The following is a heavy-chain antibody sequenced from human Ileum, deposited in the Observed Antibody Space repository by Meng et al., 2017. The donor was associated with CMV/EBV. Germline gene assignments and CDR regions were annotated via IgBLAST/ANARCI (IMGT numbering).Heavy chain of an antibody. CDR2: INPNSGGT. V-gene: IGHV1-2*02. CDR1: GYTFTGYY. Sequence: ASVKVSCKASGYTFTGYYMHWVRQAPGQGLEWMGWINPNSGGTNYAQKFQGRVTMTRDTSISTAYMELSRLRSDDTAVYYCARDLYCSSTSCYGYYFDYWGQGTLVTVSS. CDR3: ARDLYCSSTSCYGYYFDY. J-gene: IGHJ4*02. D-gene: IGHD2-2*01.